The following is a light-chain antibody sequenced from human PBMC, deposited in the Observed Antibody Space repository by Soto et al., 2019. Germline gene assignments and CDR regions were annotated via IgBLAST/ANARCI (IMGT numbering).Light chain of an antibody. CDR2: DVG. V-gene: IGLV2-14*01. CDR3: HPYRTDSTYV. CDR1: SSDIGDYNF. Sequence: QSALTQPASVSGSAGQSITIACTGTSSDIGDYNFVSWYQQHPGKARKLLIYDVGNRPSGVSNRFSGSKSGNTASLTISGLQDEDEAHYYCHPYRTDSTYVFGTGTKLTVL. J-gene: IGLJ1*01.